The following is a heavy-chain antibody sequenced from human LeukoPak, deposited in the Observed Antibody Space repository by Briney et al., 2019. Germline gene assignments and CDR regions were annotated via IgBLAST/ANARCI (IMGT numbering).Heavy chain of an antibody. V-gene: IGHV1-69*05. CDR1: GGTFNSYA. J-gene: IGHJ4*02. CDR2: IIPIFGTA. Sequence: ASVEVSCKASGGTFNSYAISWVRQAPGQGLEWMGGIIPIFGTANYAQKFQGRVTITTDESTSTAYMELSSLRSEDTAVYYCARDAVPSGSYSLGYWGQGTLVTVSS. CDR3: ARDAVPSGSYSLGY. D-gene: IGHD1-26*01.